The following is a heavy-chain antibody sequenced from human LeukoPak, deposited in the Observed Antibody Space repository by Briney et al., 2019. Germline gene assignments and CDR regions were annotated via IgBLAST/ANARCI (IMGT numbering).Heavy chain of an antibody. Sequence: PSETLSLTCTVSGDSISSTSYFGGWIRQPPGKGLEWIGTIYYSGTTYYNPSLKSRVTVSVDTSKNQFSLKLSSVSASDTAVYYCARHKCSGIYCPFDYWGQGTLVTVSS. CDR2: IYYSGTT. D-gene: IGHD2-15*01. CDR3: ARHKCSGIYCPFDY. CDR1: GDSISSTSYF. J-gene: IGHJ4*02. V-gene: IGHV4-39*01.